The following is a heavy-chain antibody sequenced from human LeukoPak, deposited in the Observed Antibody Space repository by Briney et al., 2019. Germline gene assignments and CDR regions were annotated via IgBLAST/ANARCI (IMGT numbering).Heavy chain of an antibody. CDR2: MNPNSGNT. J-gene: IGHJ4*02. Sequence: ASVKVSCKASGFTFTSHDYNWVRQATGQGLEWMGWMNPNSGNTGCAQKFQGRVTMTRDTSITTVYMELSSLTSEDTAVYYCAAVVGDKKYNWNDRWDLDYWGQGTLVTVSS. CDR3: AAVVGDKKYNWNDRWDLDY. V-gene: IGHV1-8*01. CDR1: GFTFTSHD. D-gene: IGHD1-20*01.